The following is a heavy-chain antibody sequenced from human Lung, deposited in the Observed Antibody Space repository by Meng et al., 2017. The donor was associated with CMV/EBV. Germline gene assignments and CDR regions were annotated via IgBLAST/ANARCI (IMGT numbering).Heavy chain of an antibody. J-gene: IGHJ6*02. CDR1: GFTFSNFA. Sequence: GGSXRLXCAASGFTFSNFAMTWVRQAPGKGLEWVSVIYTASTRTHYGNSVKGRFTISRSDSQNTLHLQMNSLRAEDTAVYYCAKGTWGDYWYGLDVWGQGTTVTVSS. D-gene: IGHD2/OR15-2a*01. CDR2: IYTASTRT. CDR3: AKGTWGDYWYGLDV. V-gene: IGHV3-23*03.